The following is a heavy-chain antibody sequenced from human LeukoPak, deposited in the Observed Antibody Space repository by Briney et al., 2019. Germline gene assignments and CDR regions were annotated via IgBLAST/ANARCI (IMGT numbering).Heavy chain of an antibody. CDR2: ISSSSSYV. CDR1: GFTFSSYS. Sequence: PGGSLRLSCAASGFTFSSYSMNWVRQAPGKGLEWVSSISSSSSYVYYADSVKGRFTISRDNAKNSLYLQMNSLRAEDTAVYYCARDPIAVTVTPPNFDYWGQGTLVTVSS. D-gene: IGHD4-11*01. J-gene: IGHJ4*02. CDR3: ARDPIAVTVTPPNFDY. V-gene: IGHV3-21*01.